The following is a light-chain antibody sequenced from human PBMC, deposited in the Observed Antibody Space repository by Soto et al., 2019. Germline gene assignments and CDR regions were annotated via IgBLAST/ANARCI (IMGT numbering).Light chain of an antibody. CDR3: QNYGTSPGT. J-gene: IGKJ1*01. CDR1: QSIDSKY. CDR2: GAS. Sequence: EIVLTQSPGTLSLSPGERATLSCRASQSIDSKYLGWYQQKPGQTPRLLSYGASSRAAGIPARFSGSGSGTDFTLTIRRLEPEDFAVYYCQNYGTSPGTFGQGPKVEFK. V-gene: IGKV3-20*01.